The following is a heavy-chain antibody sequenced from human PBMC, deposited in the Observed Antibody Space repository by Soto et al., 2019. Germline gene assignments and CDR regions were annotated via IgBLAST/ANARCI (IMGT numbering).Heavy chain of an antibody. J-gene: IGHJ6*02. V-gene: IGHV3-30-3*01. Sequence: QVQLVESGGGVVQPGRSLRLSCAASGFTFSSYAMHWVRQAPGKGLEWVAVISYDGSNKYYADSVKGRFTISRDNSKNTLYLQMNSLRAEDTAVYYCARDLGYNRMHYYYYGMDVWGQGTTVTVSS. CDR1: GFTFSSYA. CDR2: ISYDGSNK. CDR3: ARDLGYNRMHYYYYGMDV. D-gene: IGHD5-12*01.